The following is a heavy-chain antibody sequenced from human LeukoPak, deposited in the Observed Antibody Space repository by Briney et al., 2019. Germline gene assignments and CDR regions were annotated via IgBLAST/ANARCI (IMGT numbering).Heavy chain of an antibody. D-gene: IGHD5-18*01. J-gene: IGHJ4*02. CDR1: GYPFTSYG. CDR3: ARDRRIQLWYSSSPGFDY. CDR2: ISAYNGNT. V-gene: IGHV1-18*01. Sequence: ASVKVSCKASGYPFTSYGISWVRQAPGQGLEWMGWISAYNGNTNYAQKLQGRVTMTTDTSTSTAYMELRSLRSDDTAVYYCARDRRIQLWYSSSPGFDYWGQGTLVTVSS.